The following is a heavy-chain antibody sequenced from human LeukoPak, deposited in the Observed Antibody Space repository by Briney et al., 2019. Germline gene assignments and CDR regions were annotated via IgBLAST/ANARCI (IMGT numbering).Heavy chain of an antibody. J-gene: IGHJ6*03. Sequence: GGSLRLSCAASGFTFSRNGMSWVRQAPGKGLEWVANIKQDGSEKYYVDSVKGRFTISRDNAKNSLYLQMNSLRAEDTAVYYCARHSSSWYFYYYYMDVWGKGTTVTVSS. CDR1: GFTFSRNG. CDR3: ARHSSSWYFYYYYMDV. D-gene: IGHD6-13*01. CDR2: IKQDGSEK. V-gene: IGHV3-7*01.